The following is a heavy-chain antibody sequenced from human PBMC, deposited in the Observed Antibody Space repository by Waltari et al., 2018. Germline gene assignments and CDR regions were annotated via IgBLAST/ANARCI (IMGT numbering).Heavy chain of an antibody. J-gene: IGHJ4*02. V-gene: IGHV3-53*01. D-gene: IGHD3-16*01. Sequence: EVQLVESGGGLIKPGGSLRLSCAASGFTVSNNYMRWIRQAPVKGLELVAVIYSGGSTYCAESVKGRFTISRDNSKNTLYLQMNSLRAEDTAVYYCARDLGSLRDYWGQGTLVTVSS. CDR2: IYSGGST. CDR1: GFTVSNNY. CDR3: ARDLGSLRDY.